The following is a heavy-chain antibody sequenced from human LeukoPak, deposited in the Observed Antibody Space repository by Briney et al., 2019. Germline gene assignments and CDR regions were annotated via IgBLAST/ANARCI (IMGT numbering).Heavy chain of an antibody. V-gene: IGHV4-34*01. CDR2: INHSGST. J-gene: IGHJ4*02. D-gene: IGHD5-18*01. Sequence: SETLSLTCAVYGGSFSGYYWSWIRQPPGKGLEWIGEINHSGSTNYNPSLKSRVTISVDTSKNQFSLKLSSVTAADTAVYYCARRGYSYGYVGFDYWGQGTLVTVSS. CDR3: ARRGYSYGYVGFDY. CDR1: GGSFSGYY.